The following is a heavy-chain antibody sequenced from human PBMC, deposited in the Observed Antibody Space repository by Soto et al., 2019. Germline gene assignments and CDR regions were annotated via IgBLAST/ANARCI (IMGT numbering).Heavy chain of an antibody. CDR1: GYTFTSYD. J-gene: IGHJ5*02. CDR2: MNPNSGNT. Sequence: QVQLVQSGAEVKKPGASVKVSCKASGYTFTSYDINWVRQATGQGLEWMGWMNPNSGNTGYAQKFQGRITMTRNTSISTAYMELSSLRSEDTAVYYCARVTYYYDSSGYYFLWFDPWGQGTLVTVSS. CDR3: ARVTYYYDSSGYYFLWFDP. D-gene: IGHD3-22*01. V-gene: IGHV1-8*01.